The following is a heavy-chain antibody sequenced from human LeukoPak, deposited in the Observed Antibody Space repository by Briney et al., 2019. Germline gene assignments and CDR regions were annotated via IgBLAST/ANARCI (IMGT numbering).Heavy chain of an antibody. CDR3: ARDHDSTEWGLLAY. CDR1: GFTFSSYA. V-gene: IGHV3-30-3*01. Sequence: PGRSLRLSCAASGFTFSSYAMHWVRQAPGKGLEWVAVISYDGSNKYYADSVKGRFTISRDNSKNTLYLQMNSLRAEDTAVYYCARDHDSTEWGLLAYWGQGTLVTVSS. CDR2: ISYDGSNK. D-gene: IGHD1-1*01. J-gene: IGHJ4*02.